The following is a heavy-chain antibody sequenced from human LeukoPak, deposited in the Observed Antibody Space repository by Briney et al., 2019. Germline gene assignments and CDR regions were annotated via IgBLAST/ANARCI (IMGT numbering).Heavy chain of an antibody. CDR3: AKEYSGYDFDY. CDR1: GFTLRSYD. J-gene: IGHJ4*02. D-gene: IGHD5-12*01. Sequence: GGSLRLSCAASGFTLRSYDMSWVRQAPGKGLEWVAATSGSGGNTYYADSVKGRFTISRDNSKNTLYLQMNSLRAEDTAVYYCAKEYSGYDFDYWGQGTPGHRLL. V-gene: IGHV3-23*01. CDR2: TSGSGGNT.